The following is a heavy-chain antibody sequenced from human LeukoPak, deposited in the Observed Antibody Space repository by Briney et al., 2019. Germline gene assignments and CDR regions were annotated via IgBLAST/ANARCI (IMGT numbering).Heavy chain of an antibody. D-gene: IGHD2-2*01. V-gene: IGHV3-21*01. CDR3: ARDSNYMDV. CDR1: GFSFSTYW. CDR2: ISSSSSYI. Sequence: GGSLRLSCTVSGFSFSTYWMNWVRQAPGKGLEWVSCISSSSSYIHYADSVKGRFTISRDNAKNSLYLQMNSLRAEDTAVYYCARDSNYMDVWGKGTTVTVSS. J-gene: IGHJ6*03.